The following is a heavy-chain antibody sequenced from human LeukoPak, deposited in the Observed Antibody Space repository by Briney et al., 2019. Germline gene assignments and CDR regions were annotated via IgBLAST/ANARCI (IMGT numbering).Heavy chain of an antibody. CDR1: GFTFASYS. CDR2: ISGDSTYI. D-gene: IGHD1-1*01. J-gene: IGHJ4*02. CDR3: VRVSGRLERQSDLDY. V-gene: IGHV3-21*01. Sequence: GGSLRLSCAASGFTFASYSMNWVRQAPGKGLEWVSSISGDSTYIYNAGSVKGRFTISRDNAQASLYLQMISLRADDTAVYYCVRVSGRLERQSDLDYWGQGTLVIVSS.